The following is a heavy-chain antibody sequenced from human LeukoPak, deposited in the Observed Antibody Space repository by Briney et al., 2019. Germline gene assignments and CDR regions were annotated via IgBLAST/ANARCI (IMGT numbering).Heavy chain of an antibody. V-gene: IGHV3-64*01. CDR2: IHSNGGST. CDR1: GFTFSSYA. Sequence: PGGSLRLSCAASGFTFSSYAMHWVRQAPGKGLEYVSAIHSNGGSTYYANSVKGRFTISRDNSKNTLYLQMGSLRAEDMAVCYCARASTYYYGSGWFDPWGQGTLVTVSS. J-gene: IGHJ5*02. CDR3: ARASTYYYGSGWFDP. D-gene: IGHD3-10*01.